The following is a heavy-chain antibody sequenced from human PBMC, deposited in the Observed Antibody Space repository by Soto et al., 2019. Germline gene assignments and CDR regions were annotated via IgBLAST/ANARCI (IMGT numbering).Heavy chain of an antibody. V-gene: IGHV3-23*03. CDR2: IWYDGSNT. D-gene: IGHD3-3*01. J-gene: IGHJ4*02. Sequence: SLRPYCAAAGFTFSSYAMSWVRQAQEKGLEWVAVIWYDGSNTYYADSVKGRFTISRDNSKNTLYLQMNSLRAEGTAVYYCAKGYYDFWSGYVHFDYWGQGTLVTVSS. CDR1: GFTFSSYA. CDR3: AKGYYDFWSGYVHFDY.